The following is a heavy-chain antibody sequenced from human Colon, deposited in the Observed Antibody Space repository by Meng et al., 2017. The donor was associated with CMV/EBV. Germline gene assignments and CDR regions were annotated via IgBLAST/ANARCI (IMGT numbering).Heavy chain of an antibody. CDR1: GFTFSSYA. CDR2: ISGSGGST. Sequence: GESLKISCAASGFTFSSYAMSWVRQAPGRGLEWVSAISGSGGSTYYADSVKGRFTISRDNSKNTLYLQMNSLRAEDTAVYYCATFPPWGIWGQGTLVTVSS. D-gene: IGHD6-13*01. V-gene: IGHV3-23*01. CDR3: ATFPPWGI. J-gene: IGHJ4*02.